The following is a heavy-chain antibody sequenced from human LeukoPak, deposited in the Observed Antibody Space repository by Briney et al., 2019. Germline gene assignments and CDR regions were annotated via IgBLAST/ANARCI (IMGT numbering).Heavy chain of an antibody. CDR2: IYYSGST. CDR1: GGSISSYY. CDR3: ARGRYDFWSRSDAFDI. V-gene: IGHV4-59*01. J-gene: IGHJ3*02. Sequence: PSETLSLTCTVSGGSISSYYWSWIRQPPGKGLEWIGYIYYSGSTNYNPSLKSRVTISVDTSKNHFSLKLSSVTAADTAVYYCARGRYDFWSRSDAFDIWGHGTMVTVSS. D-gene: IGHD3-3*01.